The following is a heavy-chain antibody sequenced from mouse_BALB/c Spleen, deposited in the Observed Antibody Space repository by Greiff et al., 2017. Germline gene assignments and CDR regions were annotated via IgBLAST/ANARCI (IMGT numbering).Heavy chain of an antibody. CDR3: ARSDYYGRGFAY. D-gene: IGHD1-1*01. Sequence: EVHLVESGGGLVQPGGSRKLSCAASGFTFSSFGMHWVRQAPEKGLEWVAYISSGSSTIYYADTVKGRFTISRDNPKNTLFLQMTSLRSEDTAMYYCARSDYYGRGFAYWGQGTLVTVSA. V-gene: IGHV5-17*02. CDR1: GFTFSSFG. J-gene: IGHJ3*01. CDR2: ISSGSSTI.